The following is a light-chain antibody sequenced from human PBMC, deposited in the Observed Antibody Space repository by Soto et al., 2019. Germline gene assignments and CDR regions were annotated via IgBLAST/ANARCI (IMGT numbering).Light chain of an antibody. CDR2: DVS. CDR3: QQYNTYSSWT. J-gene: IGKJ1*01. V-gene: IGKV1-5*01. CDR1: QNLNFY. Sequence: DIQMTQSPSTLSASVGDRVTITCRASQNLNFYLAWYQQKPGKAPQLLMYDVSRLHTGVPSRFSVRGSGTEFTLTISSLQPDDFATYYCQQYNTYSSWTFGQGTKVEI.